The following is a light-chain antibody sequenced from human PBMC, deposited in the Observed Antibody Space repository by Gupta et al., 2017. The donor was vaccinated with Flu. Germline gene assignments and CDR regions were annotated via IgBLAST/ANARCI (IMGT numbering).Light chain of an antibody. CDR2: WAS. V-gene: IGKV4-1*01. CDR1: QSVLYSSNNNNY. CDR3: QQDYSPTYT. Sequence: DIVTTQSPDSLAVSLGERATINCKSSQSVLYSSNNNNYLAWYQQKPGQPPKLLIYWASIRESGVPDRFSGSGSGTDFTLTISSLQAEDVAVYYCQQDYSPTYTFGQGTKLEIK. J-gene: IGKJ2*01.